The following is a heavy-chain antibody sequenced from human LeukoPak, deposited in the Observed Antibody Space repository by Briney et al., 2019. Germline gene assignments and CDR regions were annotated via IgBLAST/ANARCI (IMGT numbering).Heavy chain of an antibody. CDR1: GFTFDDYA. J-gene: IGHJ6*03. V-gene: IGHV3-21*01. CDR3: ARGGGYDIYYYYYMDV. D-gene: IGHD5-12*01. Sequence: GRSLRLSCVASGFTFDDYAMHWVRQAPGKGLEWVSSISSSSSYIYYADSVKGRFTISRDNAKNSLYLQMNSLRAEDTAVYYCARGGGYDIYYYYYMDVWGKGTTVTISS. CDR2: ISSSSSYI.